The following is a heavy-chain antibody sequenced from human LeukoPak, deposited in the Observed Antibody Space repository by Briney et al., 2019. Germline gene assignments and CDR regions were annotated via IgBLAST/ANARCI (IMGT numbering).Heavy chain of an antibody. CDR2: INWNGGST. CDR3: ARVSLRGSGSYHSAFDY. J-gene: IGHJ4*02. D-gene: IGHD3-10*01. Sequence: TGGSLRLSCAASGFTFDDYGMSWVRQAPGKGLEWVSGINWNGGSTGYADSVKGRFTISRDNAKNSLYLQMNSLRAEDTALYYCARVSLRGSGSYHSAFDYWGQGTLVTVSS. V-gene: IGHV3-20*04. CDR1: GFTFDDYG.